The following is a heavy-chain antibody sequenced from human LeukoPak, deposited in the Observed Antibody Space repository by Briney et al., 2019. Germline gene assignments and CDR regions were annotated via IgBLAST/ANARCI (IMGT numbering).Heavy chain of an antibody. CDR2: ISSSGSTI. J-gene: IGHJ6*03. V-gene: IGHV3-48*03. CDR1: GFTFSSYE. D-gene: IGHD2-15*01. Sequence: PGGSLRLSCAASGFTFSSYEMNWVRQAPGKGLEWVSYISSSGSTIYYADSVKGRFTISRDNAKNSLYLQMNSLRAEDTAVYYCARDPGYCSGGSCYSRYYYYMDVWGKGTTVTVSS. CDR3: ARDPGYCSGGSCYSRYYYYMDV.